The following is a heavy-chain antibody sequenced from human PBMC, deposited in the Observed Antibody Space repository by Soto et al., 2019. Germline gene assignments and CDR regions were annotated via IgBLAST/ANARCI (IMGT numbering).Heavy chain of an antibody. J-gene: IGHJ5*02. CDR1: EFSFSNYS. CDR3: ARVSGSAASLKWLDP. CDR2: ISSGSGYI. Sequence: SGGSLRLSCAASEFSFSNYSMNWVRQAPGKGLEWASSISSGSGYIYYADSVRGRFTISRDNAKNSLYLQMNSLRAEDSAVYFCARVSGSAASLKWLDPWGQGTLVTVSS. D-gene: IGHD6-13*01. V-gene: IGHV3-21*01.